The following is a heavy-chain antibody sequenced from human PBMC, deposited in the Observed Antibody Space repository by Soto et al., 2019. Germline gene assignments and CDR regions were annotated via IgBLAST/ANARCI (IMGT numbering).Heavy chain of an antibody. CDR1: GVTFWSCA. CDR3: VRDLGLLRFWERGYGMDV. Sequence: PAGSLGLARAACGVTFWSCAMHWVLQTPGKGLELVAVISYDGSNKYYADSVKGRFTISRDNSKYTLYLQMNSLRAEDTAVYYCVRDLGLLRFWERGYGMDVWGQGTTVTGSS. CDR2: ISYDGSNK. V-gene: IGHV3-30-3*01. D-gene: IGHD3-3*01. J-gene: IGHJ6*02.